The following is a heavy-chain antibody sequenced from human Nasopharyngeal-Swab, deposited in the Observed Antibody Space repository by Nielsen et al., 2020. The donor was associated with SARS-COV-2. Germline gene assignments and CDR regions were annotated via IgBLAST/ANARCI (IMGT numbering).Heavy chain of an antibody. CDR3: AKDSKGILWFGELDY. CDR2: ISWNSGSI. CDR1: GFTFDDYA. J-gene: IGHJ4*02. D-gene: IGHD3-10*01. Sequence: GGSLRLSCAASGFTFDDYAMHWVRQAPGKGLEWVSGISWNSGSIGYADSVKGRFTISRDNAKNSLYLQMNSLRAEDTALYYCAKDSKGILWFGELDYWGQGTLVTVSS. V-gene: IGHV3-9*01.